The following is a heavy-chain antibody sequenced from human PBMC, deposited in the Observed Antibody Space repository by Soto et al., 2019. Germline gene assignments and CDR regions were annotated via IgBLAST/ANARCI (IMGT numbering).Heavy chain of an antibody. D-gene: IGHD1-26*01. J-gene: IGHJ4*02. V-gene: IGHV3-48*03. CDR1: EFTFSSYE. Sequence: GGSLRLSCAASEFTFSSYEMHWVRQASGKGLEWVSYISRSGSTIYYADSVKGRFTISRDNAKNSLYLQMNSLRAEDTAVYYCAREGSYYFDYWCPGTLVTVFS. CDR2: ISRSGSTI. CDR3: AREGSYYFDY.